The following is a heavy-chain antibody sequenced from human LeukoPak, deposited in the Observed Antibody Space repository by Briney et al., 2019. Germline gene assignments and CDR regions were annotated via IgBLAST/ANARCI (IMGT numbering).Heavy chain of an antibody. Sequence: ASVKVSCKASGYTFTSYGISWVRQAPGQGLEWMGRISAYNGNTNYAQKLQGRVTMTTDTSTSTAYMELRSLRSDDTAVYYCARAYCSSTSCYRWFDPWGQGTLVTVSS. J-gene: IGHJ5*02. D-gene: IGHD2-2*01. CDR2: ISAYNGNT. V-gene: IGHV1-18*01. CDR1: GYTFTSYG. CDR3: ARAYCSSTSCYRWFDP.